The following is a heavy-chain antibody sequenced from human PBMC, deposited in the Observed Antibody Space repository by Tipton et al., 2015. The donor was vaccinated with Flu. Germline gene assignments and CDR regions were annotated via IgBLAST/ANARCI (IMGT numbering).Heavy chain of an antibody. CDR1: GDSISSDDYY. V-gene: IGHV4-30-4*01. J-gene: IGHJ5*02. CDR2: MYNSGST. CDR3: ARRDYSNYVSEPKNWFDP. D-gene: IGHD4-11*01. Sequence: TLSLTCTVSGDSISSDDYYWSWIRQPPGKSLEWIGYMYNSGSTYYNPSLKSRVTISVETSKNQLSLKLSFVTAADTAVYYCARRDYSNYVSEPKNWFDPWGQGTLVTVSS.